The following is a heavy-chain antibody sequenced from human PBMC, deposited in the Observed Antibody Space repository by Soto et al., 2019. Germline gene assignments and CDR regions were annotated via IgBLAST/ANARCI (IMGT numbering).Heavy chain of an antibody. V-gene: IGHV4-30-4*01. CDR3: ARGQYFGAITFEGLDVKEPNFDY. CDR1: GGPIRSGDDS. Sequence: SETLSLTCTVSGGPIRSGDDSWSWIRQPPGKGLEYIGYIHHSGNTYYNPSLKSRVTISVDTSKNQFSLRLASVTAADTATYYCARGQYFGAITFEGLDVKEPNFDYWDQGTRVTVSS. J-gene: IGHJ4*02. CDR2: IHHSGNT. D-gene: IGHD3-16*02.